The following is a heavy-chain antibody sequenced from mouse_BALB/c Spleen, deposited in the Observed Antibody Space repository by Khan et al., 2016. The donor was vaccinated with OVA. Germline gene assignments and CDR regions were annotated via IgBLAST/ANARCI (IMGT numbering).Heavy chain of an antibody. CDR1: GFTFSSFG. V-gene: IGHV5-17*02. D-gene: IGHD2-1*01. CDR3: ARSGGNFHWYFDV. CDR2: ISSGSSTI. Sequence: EVELVESGGGLVQPGGSRKLSCAASGFTFSSFGMHWVRQAPKKGLEWVAYISSGSSTIYYVDTVKGRFTISRDNPKNTLFLQMTSLRSVDTAMYYCARSGGNFHWYFDVWGAGTSVTVSS. J-gene: IGHJ1*01.